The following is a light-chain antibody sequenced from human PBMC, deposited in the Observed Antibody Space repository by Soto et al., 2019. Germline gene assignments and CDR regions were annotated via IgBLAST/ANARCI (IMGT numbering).Light chain of an antibody. J-gene: IGLJ2*01. V-gene: IGLV2-14*01. CDR2: DVS. CDR3: SSYTSSSTLMV. Sequence: QSALTQPASVSGSPGQSITISCTGTSSDVGGYNYVSWYQQHPGKAPKLMIYDVSNRPSGVSNRFSGSKSGNTASLTISGLRAEDEADYYCSSYTSSSTLMVFGGGTKRTVL. CDR1: SSDVGGYNY.